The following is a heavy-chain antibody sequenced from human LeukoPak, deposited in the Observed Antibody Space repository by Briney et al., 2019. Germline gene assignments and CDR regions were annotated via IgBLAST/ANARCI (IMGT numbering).Heavy chain of an antibody. CDR3: ARHGYYDSGSYSFDF. CDR1: GGSISSSSYY. Sequence: SETLSLTCTVSGGSISSSSYYWGWIRQPPGKGLEWIGSIYYSGSTYYNPSLKSRVTISVDTSKNQFSLKLSSVTAADTAVYYCARHGYYDSGSYSFDFWGQGTLVTVSS. CDR2: IYYSGST. J-gene: IGHJ4*02. V-gene: IGHV4-39*01. D-gene: IGHD3-10*01.